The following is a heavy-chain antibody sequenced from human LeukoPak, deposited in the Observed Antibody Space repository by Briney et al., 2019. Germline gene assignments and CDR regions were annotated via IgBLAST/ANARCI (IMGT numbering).Heavy chain of an antibody. V-gene: IGHV3-7*01. CDR3: GRDIVDGGDDY. Sequence: GGSLRLSCAASGFTVSSNWMSWVRQAPGKGLEWVANIKHDGSEKYYVDSVKGRFTISRDNAKNTLYLQMNSLRAEDTAVYYCGRDIVDGGDDYWGQGTLVTVSS. CDR2: IKHDGSEK. D-gene: IGHD2-21*02. J-gene: IGHJ4*02. CDR1: GFTVSSNW.